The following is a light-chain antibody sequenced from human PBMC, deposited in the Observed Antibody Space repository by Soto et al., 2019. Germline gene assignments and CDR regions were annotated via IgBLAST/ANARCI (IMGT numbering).Light chain of an antibody. Sequence: ASQTLSVWLAWYQQKPGKAPNLLIYDVSTLGSGVPSRFSCSESGTDFTRTITRQQCEDAPTYYYQQHNSAPSTFGGGTKVDI. J-gene: IGKJ4*01. CDR2: DVS. V-gene: IGKV1-5*01. CDR3: QQHNSAPST. CDR1: QTLSVW.